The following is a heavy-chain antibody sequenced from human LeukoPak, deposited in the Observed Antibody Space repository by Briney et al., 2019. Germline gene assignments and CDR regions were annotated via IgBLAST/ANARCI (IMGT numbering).Heavy chain of an antibody. CDR1: GFTFSSYG. CDR3: ARGGTGFRSGYPPHY. CDR2: IWYDGSNK. J-gene: IGHJ4*02. V-gene: IGHV3-33*01. Sequence: GRSLRLSCAASGFTFSSYGMHWVRQAPGKGLEWVAVIWYDGSNKYYADSVKGRFTISRDNSKNTLYLQMNSLRAEDTAVYYCARGGTGFRSGYPPHYWGQGTLVTVSS. D-gene: IGHD3-3*01.